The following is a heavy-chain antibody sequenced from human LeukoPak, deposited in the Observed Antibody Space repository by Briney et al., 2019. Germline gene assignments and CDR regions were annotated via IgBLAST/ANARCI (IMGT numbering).Heavy chain of an antibody. CDR1: GGSISSYY. D-gene: IGHD5-12*01. V-gene: IGHV4-59*08. CDR3: AGVATIVVNYYYMDV. J-gene: IGHJ6*03. Sequence: PSETLSLTCTVSGGSISSYYWSRIRQPPGKGLEWIGYIYYSGSTNYNPSLKSRVTISVDTSKNQFSLKLSSVTAADTAVYYCAGVATIVVNYYYMDVWGKGTTVTVSS. CDR2: IYYSGST.